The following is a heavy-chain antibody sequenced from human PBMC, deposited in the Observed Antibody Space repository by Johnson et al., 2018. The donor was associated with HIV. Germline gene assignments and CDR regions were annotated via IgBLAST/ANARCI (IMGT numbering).Heavy chain of an antibody. CDR3: ARVRCLQLGAFDI. D-gene: IGHD5-24*01. J-gene: IGHJ3*02. V-gene: IGHV3-7*02. CDR1: GFTFSTYW. CDR2: IKQDGSEK. Sequence: VQLVESGGGLVQPGGSLRLSCVASGFTFSTYWMSWVRQAPGKGLEWVANIKQDGSEKNYVDSVKGRFTISRDNAKNSVYLQMNSLRAEDTAVYYCARVRCLQLGAFDIWGQGTMVTVSS.